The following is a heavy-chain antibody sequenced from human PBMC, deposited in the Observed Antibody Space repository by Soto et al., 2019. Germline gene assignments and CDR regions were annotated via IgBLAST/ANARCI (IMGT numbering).Heavy chain of an antibody. CDR3: ARGFRRMTTVTTPNGDFDY. J-gene: IGHJ4*02. CDR2: INHSGST. D-gene: IGHD4-17*01. CDR1: GGSFSGYY. V-gene: IGHV4-34*01. Sequence: SETLSLTCAVYGGSFSGYYWSWIRQPPGKGLEWIGEINHSGSTNYNPSLKSRVTISVDTSKNQFSLKLSSVTAADTAVYYCARGFRRMTTVTTPNGDFDYWGQGTLVTVSS.